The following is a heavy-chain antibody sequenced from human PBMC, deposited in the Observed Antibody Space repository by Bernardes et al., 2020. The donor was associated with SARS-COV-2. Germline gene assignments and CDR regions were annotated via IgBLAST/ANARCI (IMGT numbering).Heavy chain of an antibody. Sequence: SEPLSLTCTVSGGSISSYYWSWIRQPPGKGLEWIGYIYYSGSTNYNPSLKSRVTISVDTSKNQFSLKLSSVTAADTAVYYCARRGGSGRGMDVWGQGTTVTVSS. D-gene: IGHD3-10*01. J-gene: IGHJ6*02. CDR2: IYYSGST. V-gene: IGHV4-59*08. CDR3: ARRGGSGRGMDV. CDR1: GGSISSYY.